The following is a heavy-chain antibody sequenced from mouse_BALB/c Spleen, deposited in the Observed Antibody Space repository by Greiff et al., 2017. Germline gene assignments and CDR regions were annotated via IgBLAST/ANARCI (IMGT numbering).Heavy chain of an antibody. D-gene: IGHD2-5*01. V-gene: IGHV5-12-1*01. CDR3: ARQSNYDYAMDY. CDR2: ISSGGGST. Sequence: EVQLVESGGGLVKPGGSLKLSCAASGFAFSSYDMSWVRQTPEKRLEWVAYISSGGGSTYYPDTVKGRFTISRDNAKNNLYLQMSSLKSEETAMYYGARQSNYDYAMDYWGQGTSVTVSS. J-gene: IGHJ4*01. CDR1: GFAFSSYD.